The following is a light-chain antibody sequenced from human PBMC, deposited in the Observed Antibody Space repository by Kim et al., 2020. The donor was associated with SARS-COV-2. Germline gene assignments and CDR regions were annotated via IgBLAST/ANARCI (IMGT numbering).Light chain of an antibody. J-gene: IGKJ5*01. CDR3: QQSYCSPLT. CDR1: QSVGSS. CDR2: AAS. V-gene: IGKV1-39*01. Sequence: GDTVTITCRASQSVGSSLNWYQHKPGIAPNLLIYAASSLQVGVPSRFSGRGSGTDFTLTITSLQAEDSATYFCQQSYCSPLTFGQGTRLEIK.